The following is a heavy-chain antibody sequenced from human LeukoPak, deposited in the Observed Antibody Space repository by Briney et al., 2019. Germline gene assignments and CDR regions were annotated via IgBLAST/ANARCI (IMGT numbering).Heavy chain of an antibody. CDR3: TKEGLQGRGSYTDI. D-gene: IGHD3-10*01. CDR2: IKQDGSDK. CDR1: GFTFSTYW. Sequence: GGSLRLSCAASGFTFSTYWMSWARQAPGKGLQWVSNIKQDGSDKYYVDSVEGRFSISRDNAKNTLFLQKSSLRAEDTAVYYCTKEGLQGRGSYTDIWGQGTLVTVSS. J-gene: IGHJ4*02. V-gene: IGHV3-7*04.